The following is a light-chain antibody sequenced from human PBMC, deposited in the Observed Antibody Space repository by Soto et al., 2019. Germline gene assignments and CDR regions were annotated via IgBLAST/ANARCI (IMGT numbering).Light chain of an antibody. CDR1: TGAVTSGHY. V-gene: IGLV7-46*01. J-gene: IGLJ3*02. CDR2: DTT. Sequence: QPVVTQEPSLTVSPGGTVTLTCGSTTGAVTSGHYPDWFQQKAGQAPRTLIYDTTKRHSWTPARFSGSLLGGKAALTLSGAQPEDEADYYCLLSYNGAQVFGGGTKVTVL. CDR3: LLSYNGAQV.